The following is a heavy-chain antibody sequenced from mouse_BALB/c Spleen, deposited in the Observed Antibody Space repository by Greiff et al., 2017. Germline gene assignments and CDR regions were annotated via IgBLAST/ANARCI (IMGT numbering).Heavy chain of an antibody. V-gene: IGHV1-20*02. D-gene: IGHD1-1*01. CDR1: GYSFTGYF. J-gene: IGHJ3*01. Sequence: EVQLQQSGPELVKPGASVKISCKASGYSFTGYFMNWVMQSHGKSLEWIGRINPYNGDTFYNQKFKGKATLTVDKSSSTAHMELRSLASEDSAVYYCARGYGSSLAWFAYWGQGTLVTVSA. CDR2: INPYNGDT. CDR3: ARGYGSSLAWFAY.